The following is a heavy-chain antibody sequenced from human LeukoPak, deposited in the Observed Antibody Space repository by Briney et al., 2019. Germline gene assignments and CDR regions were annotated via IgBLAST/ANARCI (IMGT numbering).Heavy chain of an antibody. D-gene: IGHD3-10*01. Sequence: SGPTLMIPTQTLRLTCTFSGFQLSTRAAGVGWIRLPPGKALEWNELFSWDDDKRYSPSLKTRLTITKHPSKNQVVLTMTNMDPVDTATYYCAHSMYYGSALGKDAFDIWGQGTMVTVSS. CDR2: FSWDDDK. V-gene: IGHV2-5*02. J-gene: IGHJ3*02. CDR3: AHSMYYGSALGKDAFDI. CDR1: GFQLSTRAAG.